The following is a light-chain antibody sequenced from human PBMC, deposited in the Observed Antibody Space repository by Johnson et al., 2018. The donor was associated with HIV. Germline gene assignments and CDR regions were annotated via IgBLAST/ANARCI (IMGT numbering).Light chain of an antibody. CDR1: NSNIGNNY. J-gene: IGLJ1*01. CDR2: ENS. Sequence: QPVLTQPPSVSAAPGQKVTISCSGSNSNIGNNYVSWYQQLPGTAPKLLIYENSKRPSGIPDRFSGSKSGTSATLGITGLQTGDEADYYCGTLDSSLSVPGFGAGTKVTVL. V-gene: IGLV1-51*02. CDR3: GTLDSSLSVPG.